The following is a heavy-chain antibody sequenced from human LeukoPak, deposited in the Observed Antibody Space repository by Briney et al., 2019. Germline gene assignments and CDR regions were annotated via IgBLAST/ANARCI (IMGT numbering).Heavy chain of an antibody. CDR1: GFTFHNYA. V-gene: IGHV3-43*02. J-gene: IGHJ4*02. Sequence: GGSLRLSCAASGFTFHNYAIHWVRQAPGKGLEWVSLTSGDGISTYFADSVKGRFTISRDNSKSSLFLQMNSLRTEDTALYYCARDHVYGGADYWGQGTLVTVSS. CDR3: ARDHVYGGADY. CDR2: TSGDGIST. D-gene: IGHD5/OR15-5a*01.